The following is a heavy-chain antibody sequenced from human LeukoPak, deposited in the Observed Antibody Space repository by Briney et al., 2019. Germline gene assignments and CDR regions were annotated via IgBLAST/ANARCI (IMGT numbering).Heavy chain of an antibody. D-gene: IGHD3-10*01. CDR2: IFSGGTT. CDR3: ARFSGPGMQHYYYYMDV. V-gene: IGHV3-53*01. CDR1: GFSVSMKY. J-gene: IGHJ6*03. Sequence: GSLRLSCAASGFSVSMKYMTWVRQAPGKGLEWVSVIFSGGTTYYADSVKGRFTVSRDNSKNMMYLQMNSLRAEDAAVYYCARFSGPGMQHYYYYMDVWGTGTTVTVSS.